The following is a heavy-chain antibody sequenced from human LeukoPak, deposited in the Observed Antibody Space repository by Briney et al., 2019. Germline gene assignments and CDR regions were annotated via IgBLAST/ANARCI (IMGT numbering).Heavy chain of an antibody. CDR1: GYIFTNYD. D-gene: IGHD2-2*01. J-gene: IGHJ5*02. Sequence: GASVKVSCKASGYIFTNYDIHWVRQTPEQGLEWMGWMNPNSGNTAYPQQFQDRVSMTSNKSISTACMELGSLTSEDTAVYFCARGLKYCSTTSCPNWYDPWGQGTLVTVSS. CDR2: MNPNSGNT. V-gene: IGHV1-8*01. CDR3: ARGLKYCSTTSCPNWYDP.